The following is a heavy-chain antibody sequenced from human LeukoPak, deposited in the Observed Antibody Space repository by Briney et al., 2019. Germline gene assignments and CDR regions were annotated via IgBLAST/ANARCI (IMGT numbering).Heavy chain of an antibody. CDR1: GLTFSSYA. Sequence: GRSLRLSCAASGLTFSSYAMHWVRQAPGKGLEWVAVISYDGSNKYYADSVKGRFTISRDNSKNTLYLQMNSLRAEDTAVYYCAKGCSCYSAAFDYWGQGTLVTVSS. D-gene: IGHD2-15*01. J-gene: IGHJ4*02. CDR3: AKGCSCYSAAFDY. V-gene: IGHV3-30-3*01. CDR2: ISYDGSNK.